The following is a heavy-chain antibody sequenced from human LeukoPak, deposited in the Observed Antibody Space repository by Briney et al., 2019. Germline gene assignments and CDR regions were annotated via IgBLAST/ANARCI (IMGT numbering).Heavy chain of an antibody. CDR3: ARSYSGYDGIDY. D-gene: IGHD5-12*01. Sequence: SETLSLTCTVSGGSISTYYWSWIRQPPGKGLEWIGYIYYSGITNYNPSLKSRATISVDTSKDQFSLRLSSVTAADTAVYYCARSYSGYDGIDYWGQGALVTVSS. J-gene: IGHJ4*02. CDR2: IYYSGIT. V-gene: IGHV4-59*08. CDR1: GGSISTYY.